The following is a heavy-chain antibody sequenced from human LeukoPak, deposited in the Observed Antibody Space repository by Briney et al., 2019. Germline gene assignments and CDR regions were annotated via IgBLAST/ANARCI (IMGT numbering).Heavy chain of an antibody. D-gene: IGHD2-15*01. CDR2: INAYNGNT. V-gene: IGHV1-18*01. CDR1: GYTFTSYG. Sequence: ASVTVSCKASGYTFTSYGISWLRQAPGQGLEWMGWINAYNGNTNYAQKLQGRVSMTTDTSTRTAYMELRSLRSDDTAVYYCARIYCSGGSCPAVDDACDIWGEGTMGTVSS. J-gene: IGHJ3*02. CDR3: ARIYCSGGSCPAVDDACDI.